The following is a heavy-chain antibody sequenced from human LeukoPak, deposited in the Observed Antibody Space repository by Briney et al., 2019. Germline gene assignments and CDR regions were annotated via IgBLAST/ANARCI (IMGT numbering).Heavy chain of an antibody. CDR2: ISGSGGST. V-gene: IGHV3-23*01. Sequence: GGSLRLSCAASGFTFSSYAMSWVRQAPGKGREWVSAISGSGGSTYYADSVKGRFTISRDNSTNTLYLQMNSLRAEDTAVYYCAKDPFLGYCSSTSCLFDYWGQGTLVTVSS. D-gene: IGHD2-2*01. J-gene: IGHJ4*02. CDR3: AKDPFLGYCSSTSCLFDY. CDR1: GFTFSSYA.